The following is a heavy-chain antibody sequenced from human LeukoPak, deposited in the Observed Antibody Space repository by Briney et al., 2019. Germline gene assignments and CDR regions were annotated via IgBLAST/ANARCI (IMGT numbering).Heavy chain of an antibody. J-gene: IGHJ6*03. CDR2: IWYDGSNK. Sequence: GGSLRLSCAASGFTFSSYGMHWVRQAPGKGLEWVAVIWYDGSNKYYADSVKGRFTISRDNSKNTLYLQMNSLRAEDTAVYYCAKDGVATTYYYYYMDVWGKGTTVTVSS. CDR1: GFTFSSYG. V-gene: IGHV3-33*06. CDR3: AKDGVATTYYYYYMDV. D-gene: IGHD5-12*01.